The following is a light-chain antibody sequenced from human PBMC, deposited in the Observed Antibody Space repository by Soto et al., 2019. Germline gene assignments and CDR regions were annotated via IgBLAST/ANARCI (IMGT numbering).Light chain of an antibody. V-gene: IGKV4-1*01. CDR3: QQYYSTPPYT. CDR1: QSVLYSSNNKNY. CDR2: WAS. J-gene: IGKJ2*01. Sequence: DIVMTQSPDSLAVSLGERATINCKSSQSVLYSSNNKNYLAWYRQKPGQPPKLIIYWASIREYGVPDRISGSGSGTDFTLTISSLQAEDVAVYYCQQYYSTPPYTFGQGTKLEIK.